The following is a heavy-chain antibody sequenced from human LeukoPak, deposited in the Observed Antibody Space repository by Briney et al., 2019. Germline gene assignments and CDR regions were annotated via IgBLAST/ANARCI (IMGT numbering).Heavy chain of an antibody. CDR2: IYHSGST. D-gene: IGHD2-15*01. Sequence: SETLSLTCAVSGVSISSSHWWSWVRQPPGQGLEWIGEIYHSGSTNYNPSLKSRVTISVDKSKNQFSLKLSSVTAADTAVYYCARGDCSGGSCHVDYWGQGTLVTVSS. CDR3: ARGDCSGGSCHVDY. V-gene: IGHV4-4*02. J-gene: IGHJ4*02. CDR1: GVSISSSHW.